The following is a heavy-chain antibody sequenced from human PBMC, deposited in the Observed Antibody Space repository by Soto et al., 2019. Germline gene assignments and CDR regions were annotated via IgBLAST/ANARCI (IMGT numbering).Heavy chain of an antibody. D-gene: IGHD3-9*01. J-gene: IGHJ4*02. CDR3: ARERRRPYYDILTGYYPFDY. Sequence: ASVKVSCQASGSTVATSVVVGVRQAAGQALAWTGWISAYNGNTNFVHSLQGRVTMTTDTSTNTAYMELRSLRSDDTAVYYCARERRRPYYDILTGYYPFDYWGQGTLVTVSS. CDR2: ISAYNGNT. V-gene: IGHV1-18*01. CDR1: GSTVATSV.